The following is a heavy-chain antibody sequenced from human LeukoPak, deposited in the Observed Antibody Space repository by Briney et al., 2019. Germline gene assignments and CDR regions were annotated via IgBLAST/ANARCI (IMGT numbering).Heavy chain of an antibody. D-gene: IGHD4-17*01. Sequence: GGSLRLSCAASGFTFSSYSMNWVRQAPGKGLEWVSYISGSSLTIYYADSVKGRFTISRDNAKNSMFLQMNSLRAEDTAVYYCARDRSILSVTLDYWGQGTLVTVSS. V-gene: IGHV3-48*01. J-gene: IGHJ4*02. CDR3: ARDRSILSVTLDY. CDR1: GFTFSSYS. CDR2: ISGSSLTI.